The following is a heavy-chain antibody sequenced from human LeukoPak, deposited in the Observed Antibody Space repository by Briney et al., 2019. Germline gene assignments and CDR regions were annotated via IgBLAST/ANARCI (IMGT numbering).Heavy chain of an antibody. Sequence: SETLSLTCTVSGGSISSYYWNWIRQPPGKGLEWIGYIFYSGRTNYNPSLKSRVTISVDTSKNWFSLRLTSVTAADTAVYYCARQIYYYYYMDVWGKGTTVTISS. CDR2: IFYSGRT. CDR3: ARQIYYYYYMDV. V-gene: IGHV4-59*01. J-gene: IGHJ6*03. CDR1: GGSISSYY.